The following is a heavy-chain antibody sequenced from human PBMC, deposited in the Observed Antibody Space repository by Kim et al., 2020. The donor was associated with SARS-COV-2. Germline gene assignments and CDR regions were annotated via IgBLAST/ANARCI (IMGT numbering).Heavy chain of an antibody. CDR1: GFTFNTYT. D-gene: IGHD2-15*01. CDR3: ARGRGYCTGASCYVDY. CDR2: ISSNSATK. J-gene: IGHJ4*02. V-gene: IGHV3-48*04. Sequence: GGSLRLSCAASGFTFNTYTMNWVRQAPGKGLEWVSFISSNSATKYYADSVKGRFTISRDNAKNSLYLQMSTLRVEDTAVYYCARGRGYCTGASCYVDYWGQGTLVTVSS.